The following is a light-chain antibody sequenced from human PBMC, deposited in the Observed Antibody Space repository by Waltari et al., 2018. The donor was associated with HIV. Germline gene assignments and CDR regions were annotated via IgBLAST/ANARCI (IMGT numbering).Light chain of an antibody. CDR3: QQYYSLPWT. CDR1: QSLLYSSNNKKS. J-gene: IGKJ1*01. V-gene: IGKV4-1*01. Sequence: DIVMTQSPDSLPVSLGEKATISCKSSQSLLYSSNNKKSLAWYRQRPGHPPELLIYWASTRDSGVPDRFSGSGSGTDFILTISSLQAEDVATYYCQQYYSLPWTFGQGTKVEIK. CDR2: WAS.